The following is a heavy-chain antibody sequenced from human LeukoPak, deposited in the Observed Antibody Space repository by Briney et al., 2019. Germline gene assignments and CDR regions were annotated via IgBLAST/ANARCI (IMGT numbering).Heavy chain of an antibody. Sequence: GESPKILCKGSGYSFTRYWIGRVRQVPRKGLEWMGIIYPGDSDTRYSPSFEGQVTISADKSISTAYLQWSSLKASDTAMYYCARRGGSYLPRYMDVWGQGTPVTVSS. V-gene: IGHV5-51*01. CDR3: ARRGGSYLPRYMDV. CDR1: GYSFTRYW. D-gene: IGHD1-26*01. CDR2: IYPGDSDT. J-gene: IGHJ6*02.